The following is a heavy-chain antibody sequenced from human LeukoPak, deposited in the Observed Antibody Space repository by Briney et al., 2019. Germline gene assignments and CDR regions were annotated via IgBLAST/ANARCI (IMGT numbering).Heavy chain of an antibody. CDR3: ARGGRAVVYLQH. CDR2: INPNTGGT. CDR1: GYTFSDYY. V-gene: IGHV1-2*02. J-gene: IGHJ1*01. D-gene: IGHD1-26*01. Sequence: RASVKVSCKASGYTFSDYYMHWVRQAPGQGLEWMGWINPNTGGTNYAQKFQGRVTMTRDTSISTVYMELSRLRSDDTAVYYCARGGRAVVYLQHWGQGTLVTVSS.